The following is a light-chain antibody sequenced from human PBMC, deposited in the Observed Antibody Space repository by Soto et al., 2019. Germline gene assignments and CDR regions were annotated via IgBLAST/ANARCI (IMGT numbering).Light chain of an antibody. CDR2: DVT. Sequence: QSVLTQPRSVSGSPGQSVTISCTGTSSDVGAYNYVSWYQQHPGKAPKLLIHDVTKRASGVPDRFSGSKSGNSASLTISGRQAEDEADYYRCSYAGSYTSVLGTGTKLTVL. V-gene: IGLV2-11*01. CDR1: SSDVGAYNY. J-gene: IGLJ1*01. CDR3: CSYAGSYTSV.